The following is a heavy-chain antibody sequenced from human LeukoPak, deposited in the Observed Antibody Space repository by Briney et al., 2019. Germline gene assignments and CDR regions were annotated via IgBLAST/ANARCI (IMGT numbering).Heavy chain of an antibody. D-gene: IGHD2-2*01. Sequence: ASVKVSCKASGYIFTSYYMHWVRQAPGQGLEWMGWINPNSGGTNYAQKFQGRVTMTRDTSISTAYMELSRLRSDVTAVYYCAREAGYCSSTSCYLDYWGQGTLVTVSS. CDR1: GYIFTSYY. CDR3: AREAGYCSSTSCYLDY. J-gene: IGHJ4*02. CDR2: INPNSGGT. V-gene: IGHV1-2*02.